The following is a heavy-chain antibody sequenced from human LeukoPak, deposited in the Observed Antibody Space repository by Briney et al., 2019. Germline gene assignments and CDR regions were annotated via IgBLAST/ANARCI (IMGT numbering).Heavy chain of an antibody. J-gene: IGHJ5*02. CDR3: ARESDYFNWFDP. Sequence: SETLSLTCTVSGGSISSSDWWSWVRQPPGKGLEWIGEMHQSGIINYNPSLKSRVTISVDTSKNQFSLKLSSVTAADTAVYYCARESDYFNWFDPWGQGTLVTVSS. CDR1: GGSISSSDW. D-gene: IGHD2/OR15-2a*01. V-gene: IGHV4-4*02. CDR2: MHQSGII.